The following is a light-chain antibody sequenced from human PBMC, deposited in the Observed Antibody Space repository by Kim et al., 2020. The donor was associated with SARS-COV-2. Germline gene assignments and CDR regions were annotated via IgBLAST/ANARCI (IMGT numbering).Light chain of an antibody. CDR3: QQYDTDPNT. J-gene: IGKJ2*01. V-gene: IGKV1-5*01. CDR2: DAY. Sequence: SAYVGDRVTITCRASQSISSWLAWYQQKPGKAPNLLIYDAYSLESGVPSRFSGRGSGTEFTLTISSLQPDDFATYYCQQYDTDPNTFGQGTKLEIK. CDR1: QSISSW.